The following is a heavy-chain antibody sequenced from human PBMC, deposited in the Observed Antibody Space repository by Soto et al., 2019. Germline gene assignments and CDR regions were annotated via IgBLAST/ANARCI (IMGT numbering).Heavy chain of an antibody. CDR3: ARVGYCSSTSWCYYFGY. D-gene: IGHD2-2*01. CDR1: GGTFSSYA. V-gene: IGHV1-69*13. Sequence: GASVKVSCKASGGTFSSYAISWVRQAPGQGLEWMGGIIPIFGTANYAQKFQGRVTITADESTSTAYMELSSLRSEDTAVYYCARVGYCSSTSWCYYFGYWGQGTLVTVSS. CDR2: IIPIFGTA. J-gene: IGHJ4*02.